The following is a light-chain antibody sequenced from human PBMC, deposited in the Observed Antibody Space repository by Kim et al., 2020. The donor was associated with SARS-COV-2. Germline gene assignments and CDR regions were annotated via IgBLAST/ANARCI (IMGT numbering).Light chain of an antibody. CDR2: GAS. J-gene: IGKJ5*01. CDR1: QSISSS. CDR3: QQYAYWRA. V-gene: IGKV3-15*01. Sequence: SVSRGKRATLSCSASQSISSSLAWYQQKPGQAPRVLIYGASARATGVPARFSGSGSGTEFTLTISNLQSEDFAVYDCQQYAYWRAFGQGTRLEIK.